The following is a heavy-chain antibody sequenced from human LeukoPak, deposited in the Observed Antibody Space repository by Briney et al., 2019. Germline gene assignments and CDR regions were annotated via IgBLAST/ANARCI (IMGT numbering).Heavy chain of an antibody. J-gene: IGHJ4*02. CDR3: ARGGKYSSSSFWLDY. Sequence: PSETLSLTCAVYGGSFSGYYWSWIRQPPGKGLEWIGEINHSGSTNYNPSLKSRVTMSVDTSKNQFSLKLSSVTAADTAVYYCARGGKYSSSSFWLDYWGQGTPVTVSS. V-gene: IGHV4-34*01. CDR1: GGSFSGYY. D-gene: IGHD6-6*01. CDR2: INHSGST.